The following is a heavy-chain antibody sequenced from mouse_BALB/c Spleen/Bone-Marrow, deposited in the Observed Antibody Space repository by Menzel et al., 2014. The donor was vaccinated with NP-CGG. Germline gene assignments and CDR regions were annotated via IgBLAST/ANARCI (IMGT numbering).Heavy chain of an antibody. CDR3: ARDSYYYGSSYWYFDV. D-gene: IGHD1-1*01. CDR1: GFTFSDYY. J-gene: IGHJ1*01. Sequence: EVKLVESGGGLVKPGGSLKLSCAASGFTFSDYYMYWVRQTPEKGLEWVATISDGGSYTYYPDSVKGRFTISRDNAKNSPYLQMTSLKSEDTAMYYCARDSYYYGSSYWYFDVWGAGTTVTVSS. CDR2: ISDGGSYT. V-gene: IGHV5-4*02.